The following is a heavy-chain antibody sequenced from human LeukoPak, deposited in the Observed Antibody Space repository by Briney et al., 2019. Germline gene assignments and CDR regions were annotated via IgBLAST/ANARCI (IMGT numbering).Heavy chain of an antibody. D-gene: IGHD6-13*01. V-gene: IGHV3-9*01. CDR3: ARDLGRGIAAAGTGY. Sequence: PGRSLRLSCAASGFTFDDYAMHWVRQAPGKGLEWVSGISWNSGSIGYADSVKGRFTISRDNAKNSLYLQMNSLRAEDTAVYYCARDLGRGIAAAGTGYWGQGTLVTVSS. J-gene: IGHJ4*02. CDR1: GFTFDDYA. CDR2: ISWNSGSI.